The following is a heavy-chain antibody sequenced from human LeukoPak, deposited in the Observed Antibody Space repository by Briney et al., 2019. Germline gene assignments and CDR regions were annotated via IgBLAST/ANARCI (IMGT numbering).Heavy chain of an antibody. V-gene: IGHV3-11*01. J-gene: IGHJ3*02. CDR3: ARPPLYDAFDI. CDR1: GFTFSDYY. CDR2: ISSSGSTI. Sequence: GGSLRLSCAASGFTFSDYYMSWIRQAPGKGLEWDSYISSSGSTIYYADSVKGRFTISRDNAKNSLYLQMNSLRAEDTAVYYCARPPLYDAFDIWGQGTMVTVSS.